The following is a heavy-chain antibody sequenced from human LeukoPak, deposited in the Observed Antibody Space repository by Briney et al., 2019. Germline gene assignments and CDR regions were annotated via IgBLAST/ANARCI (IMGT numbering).Heavy chain of an antibody. CDR2: IIPIFGTA. CDR3: ARDGSYYDFWSGYYRTPLYYYYYYMDV. Sequence: SVKVSCKASGYTFTSYGISWVRQAPGQGLEWMGGIIPIFGTANYAQKFQGRVTITADESTSTAYMELSSLRSEDTAVYYCARDGSYYDFWSGYYRTPLYYYYYYMDVWGKGTTVTVSS. V-gene: IGHV1-69*13. D-gene: IGHD3-3*01. CDR1: GYTFTSYG. J-gene: IGHJ6*03.